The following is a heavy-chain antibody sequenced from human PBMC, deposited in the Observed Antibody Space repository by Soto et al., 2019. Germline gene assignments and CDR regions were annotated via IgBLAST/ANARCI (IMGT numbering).Heavy chain of an antibody. V-gene: IGHV4-34*01. CDR1: SGSFSGYY. J-gene: IGHJ4*02. Sequence: PSETLSLTCSIYSGSFSGYYWSWIRQPPGKGLEWIGEISQGGNTNYSPSLKSRASISIDTSKKQFSLNLASVSAADTAVYYCARAPKVSGSSQTRPDFWGQGTLVTVSS. D-gene: IGHD6-6*01. CDR2: ISQGGNT. CDR3: ARAPKVSGSSQTRPDF.